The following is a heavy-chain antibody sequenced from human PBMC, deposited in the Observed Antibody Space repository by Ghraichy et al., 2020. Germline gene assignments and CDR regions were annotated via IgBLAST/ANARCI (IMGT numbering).Heavy chain of an antibody. CDR2: VKGDGSIT. CDR1: IFIFNNYD. Sequence: GGSLRLSCAASIFIFNNYDMHWVRQAPGKGLVWVSRVKGDGSITEYADSLKGRFTISRDNAKNTLYLQMNSLRTEDTAVYYCARDLWSSWDCWGQGTLVTVPS. D-gene: IGHD3-10*01. CDR3: ARDLWSSWDC. V-gene: IGHV3-74*03. J-gene: IGHJ4*02.